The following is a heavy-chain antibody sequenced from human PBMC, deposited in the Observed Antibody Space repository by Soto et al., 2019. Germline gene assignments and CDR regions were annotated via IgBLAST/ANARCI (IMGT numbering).Heavy chain of an antibody. CDR3: ARVIVVSGRYYFDY. J-gene: IGHJ4*02. D-gene: IGHD2-2*01. CDR1: GYTFTSYS. CDR2: ISAYNGNT. Sequence: QVQLVQSGAEVKKPGASVKVSCKASGYTFTSYSITWVRQAPGQGLEWMGRISAYNGNTNYAQKLQGRATMTTDTSTSTAYMELRSLTSDDTAVYYCARVIVVSGRYYFDYWGQGTLVTVSS. V-gene: IGHV1-18*01.